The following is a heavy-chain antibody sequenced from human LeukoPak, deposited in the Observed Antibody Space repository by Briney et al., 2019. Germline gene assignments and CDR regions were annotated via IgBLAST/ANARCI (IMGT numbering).Heavy chain of an antibody. CDR1: GFSFDSYA. J-gene: IGHJ4*02. D-gene: IGHD3-22*01. V-gene: IGHV3-30-3*01. CDR2: VSHDGSDK. Sequence: GGSLRLSCAASGFSFDSYAMHWVRQTPGKGLEWVAFVSHDGSDKYYADSVKGRFTISRDNSKNRLFLHMNSLRPEDTALYYCARDHGHYDSSGYFDYWGQGTLVTVSS. CDR3: ARDHGHYDSSGYFDY.